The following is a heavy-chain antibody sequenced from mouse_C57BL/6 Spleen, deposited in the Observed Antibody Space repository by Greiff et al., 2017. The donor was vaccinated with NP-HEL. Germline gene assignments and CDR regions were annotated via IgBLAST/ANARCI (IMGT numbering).Heavy chain of an antibody. CDR2: ISDGGSYT. V-gene: IGHV5-4*01. D-gene: IGHD2-1*01. CDR1: GFTFSSYA. Sequence: DVQLVESGGGLVKPGGSLKLSCAASGFTFSSYAMSWVRQTPEKRLEWVATISDGGSYTYYPDNVKGRFTISRDNAKNNLYLQMSHLKSEDTAMYYCARDLGYYGNSWAMDYWGQGTSVTVSS. J-gene: IGHJ4*01. CDR3: ARDLGYYGNSWAMDY.